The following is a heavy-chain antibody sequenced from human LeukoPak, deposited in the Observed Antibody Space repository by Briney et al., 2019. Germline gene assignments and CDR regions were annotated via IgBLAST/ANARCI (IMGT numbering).Heavy chain of an antibody. D-gene: IGHD3-16*01. V-gene: IGHV3-30*18. CDR1: GFTFSSYG. J-gene: IGHJ4*02. CDR2: ISYDGSNK. Sequence: GGSLRLSCAASGFTFSSYGMHWVRQAPGKGLEWVAVISYDGSNKYYADSVKGRFTISRDNSKNTLYLQMNSLRAEDTAVYYCAKSGGSSDYWGQGTLVTVSS. CDR3: AKSGGSSDY.